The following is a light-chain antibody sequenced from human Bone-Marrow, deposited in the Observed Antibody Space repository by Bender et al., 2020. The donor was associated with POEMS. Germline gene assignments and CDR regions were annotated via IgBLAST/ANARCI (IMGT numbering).Light chain of an antibody. Sequence: ELTQPPSVSVSPGQTARITCSGDALPNQYAYWYQQKPGQAPVLVIYKDSERSSGSPERFSGSSSGTTVSLTISGVQAEDEADYYCQSADSSNSYFAFGTGTKVTVL. CDR3: QSADSSNSYFA. CDR2: KDS. CDR1: ALPNQY. V-gene: IGLV3-25*03. J-gene: IGLJ1*01.